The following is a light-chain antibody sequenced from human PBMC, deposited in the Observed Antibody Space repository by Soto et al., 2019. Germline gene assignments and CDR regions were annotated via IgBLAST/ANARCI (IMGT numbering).Light chain of an antibody. CDR2: GAS. Sequence: EIVLTQSPGTLSLSPGERATLCCRASRSVSSSYLAWYQQKPGQAPRLLIYGASSRATGIPDRFSGSGSGTDFTLTISRLEPEDFAVYYCQQYGSSLLFTFGPGTKVDIK. V-gene: IGKV3-20*01. CDR1: RSVSSSY. J-gene: IGKJ3*01. CDR3: QQYGSSLLFT.